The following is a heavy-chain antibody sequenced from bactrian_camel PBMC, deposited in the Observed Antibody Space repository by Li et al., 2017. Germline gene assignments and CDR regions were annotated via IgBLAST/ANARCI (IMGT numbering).Heavy chain of an antibody. V-gene: IGHV3-2*01. D-gene: IGHD3*01. J-gene: IGHJ4*01. CDR1: GFISRPTY. CDR3: VTRDVATYSGLPRDCISALRAGTNY. CDR2: INGNSRNT. Sequence: HVQLVESGGGSVQTGGSLRLSCEASGFISRPTYMGWFRRAPGKGLEWVSSINGNSRNTHYGDFVKGRFTISRDNAKSTVYLQMSDLKPEDTAMYSCVTRDVATYSGLPRDCISALRAGTNYYGQGTQVTVS.